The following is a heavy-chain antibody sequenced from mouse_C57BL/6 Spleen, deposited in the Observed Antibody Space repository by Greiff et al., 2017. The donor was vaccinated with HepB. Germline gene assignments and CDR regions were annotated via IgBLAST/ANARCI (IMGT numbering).Heavy chain of an antibody. D-gene: IGHD1-1*01. Sequence: QVQLQQPGAELVKPGASVKLSCKASGYTFTSYWMHWVKQRPGRGLEWIGRIDPNSGGTKYNEKFKSKATLTVDKPSSTAYMQLSSLTSEDSAVYYCASSYGSSEGYAMDYWGQGTSVTVSS. J-gene: IGHJ4*01. CDR2: IDPNSGGT. CDR3: ASSYGSSEGYAMDY. V-gene: IGHV1-72*01. CDR1: GYTFTSYW.